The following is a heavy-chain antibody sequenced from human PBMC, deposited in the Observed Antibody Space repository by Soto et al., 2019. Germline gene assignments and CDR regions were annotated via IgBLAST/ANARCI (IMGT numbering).Heavy chain of an antibody. CDR3: ARLGRWLQFVYFDY. CDR1: GGSISSYY. D-gene: IGHD5-12*01. V-gene: IGHV4-59*08. CDR2: IYYSGST. J-gene: IGHJ4*02. Sequence: SGTLSLTCPVSGGSISSYYWSWVRQPPGKGLEWIGYIYYSGSTNYNPSLKSRVTISVDTSKNQFSLKLSSVTAADTAVYYCARLGRWLQFVYFDYWGQGTLVTVSS.